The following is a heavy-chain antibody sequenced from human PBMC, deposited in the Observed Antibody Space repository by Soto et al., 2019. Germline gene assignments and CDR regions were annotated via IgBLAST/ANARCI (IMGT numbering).Heavy chain of an antibody. CDR1: GYSFTKYG. D-gene: IGHD2-2*01. CDR2: INPGNGDT. Sequence: ASVKVSCKTSGYSFTKYGLQWVRQAPGQRLEWMGWINPGNGDTKYSQKFQGRVTITRDTSATTAYMELSSLRSEDSAVFYCARTDCSSTSCYNYYYYGMDVWGQGTTVTVSS. CDR3: ARTDCSSTSCYNYYYYGMDV. V-gene: IGHV1-3*01. J-gene: IGHJ6*02.